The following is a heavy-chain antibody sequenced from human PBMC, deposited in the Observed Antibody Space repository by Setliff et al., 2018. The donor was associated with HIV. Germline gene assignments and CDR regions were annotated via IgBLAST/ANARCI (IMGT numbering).Heavy chain of an antibody. D-gene: IGHD3-3*01. CDR3: ARTITTFGVIGRGGRMDV. J-gene: IGHJ6*04. Sequence: SETLSLTCRVSGGSISSSSYYWGWIRQPPGKGLEWIGSIYYSGSTYYNPSLKSRVTISVDTSKNHFPLKLSSVTAADTAVYYCARTITTFGVIGRGGRMDVWGKGTTVTVSS. CDR1: GGSISSSSYY. CDR2: IYYSGST. V-gene: IGHV4-39*06.